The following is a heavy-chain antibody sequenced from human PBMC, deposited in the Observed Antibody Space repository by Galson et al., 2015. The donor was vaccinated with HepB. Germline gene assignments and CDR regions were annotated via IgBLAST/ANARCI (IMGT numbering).Heavy chain of an antibody. CDR3: ARDGNCDSTDYYTHWCFDL. CDR1: GFTVSSNY. J-gene: IGHJ2*01. V-gene: IGHV3-53*01. CDR2: IYSGGNT. D-gene: IGHD3-22*01. Sequence: SLRLSCAASGFTVSSNYMSWVRQAPGKGLEWVSVIYSGGNTYYADSVKGRFTISRDNSKNTLYLQMNSLRAEDTAVYYCARDGNCDSTDYYTHWCFDLWGRGTLVTVSS.